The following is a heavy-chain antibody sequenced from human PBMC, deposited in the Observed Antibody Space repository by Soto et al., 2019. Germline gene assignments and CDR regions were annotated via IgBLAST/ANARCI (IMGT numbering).Heavy chain of an antibody. V-gene: IGHV4-39*01. CDR2: IYYSGST. D-gene: IGHD4-17*01. Sequence: SSTXSLTCTFSGFSISTSGYYWGWMRQPPGKGLEWIGNIYYSGSTYFNPSLKSLVTISVDTYKNQFSLKLTSVTAADTAIYYSERRAYGGDYVDYWGQGTLVTVSS. CDR1: GFSISTSGYY. J-gene: IGHJ4*02. CDR3: ERRAYGGDYVDY.